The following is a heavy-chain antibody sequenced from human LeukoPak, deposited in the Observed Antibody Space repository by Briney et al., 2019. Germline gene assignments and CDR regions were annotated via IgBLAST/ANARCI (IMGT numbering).Heavy chain of an antibody. V-gene: IGHV3-43*01. CDR1: GFVFDDYT. J-gene: IGHJ4*02. CDR3: AKEASGGSYYEWVDY. Sequence: GGSLRLSCAASGFVFDDYTMHWVRQAPGKGLEWVSLISWDGVITYYADSVKGRFTISRDNSKNSLYLQMNSLRTEDTALYYCAKEASGGSYYEWVDYWGQGTLVTVSS. CDR2: ISWDGVIT. D-gene: IGHD3-16*01.